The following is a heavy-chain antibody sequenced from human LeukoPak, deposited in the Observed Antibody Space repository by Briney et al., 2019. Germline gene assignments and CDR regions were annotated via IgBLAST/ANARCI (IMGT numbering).Heavy chain of an antibody. D-gene: IGHD3-10*01. J-gene: IGHJ3*01. CDR1: GYTFSTYD. CDR2: MNPVCGNT. V-gene: IGHV1-8*01. Sequence: EASVKVSCTASGYTFSTYDINWVRQAPGQGPEWMGWMNPVCGNTGFAEKFQGRVTLTRQTSIGTAYMEISSLRSDDTAVYYCARVPPHHDGITYYSAAFDVWGQGTMLIVSS. CDR3: ARVPPHHDGITYYSAAFDV.